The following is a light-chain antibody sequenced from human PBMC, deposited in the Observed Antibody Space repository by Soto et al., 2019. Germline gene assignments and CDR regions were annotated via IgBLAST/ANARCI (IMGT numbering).Light chain of an antibody. CDR3: QQYESYSPLT. J-gene: IGKJ4*01. CDR2: DAY. Sequence: DIQMTHSPSILSASVGDRVTITCRASQSIRSWLAWYQQKPGKAPKLLIYDAYSLESGVPSRFSGRRSGTEFTLTIAGLQPEDFATYYCQQYESYSPLTVGGGTKVEIK. V-gene: IGKV1-5*01. CDR1: QSIRSW.